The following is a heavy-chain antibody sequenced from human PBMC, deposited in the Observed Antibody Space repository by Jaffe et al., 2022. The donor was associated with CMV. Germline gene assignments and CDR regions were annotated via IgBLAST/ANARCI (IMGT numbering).Heavy chain of an antibody. J-gene: IGHJ6*03. V-gene: IGHV6-1*01. CDR2: TYYRSKWYN. Sequence: QVQLQQSGPGLVKPSQTLSLTCAISGDSVSSNSAAWNWIRQSPSRGLEWLGRTYYRSKWYNDYAVSVKSRITINPDTSKNQFSLQLNSVTPEDTAVYYCARDLPSHRVHGSGFQWAVKSYYYYMDVWGKGTTVTVSS. CDR1: GDSVSSNSAA. CDR3: ARDLPSHRVHGSGFQWAVKSYYYYMDV. D-gene: IGHD3-10*01.